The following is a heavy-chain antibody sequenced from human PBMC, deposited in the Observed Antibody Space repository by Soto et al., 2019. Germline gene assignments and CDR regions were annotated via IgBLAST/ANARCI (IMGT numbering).Heavy chain of an antibody. Sequence: QVQLVQSGAEVKKPGSSVKVSCLASRGTFNRYAINWVRQAPGHGLEWLGALVPQFGTPNYAQKFQDRVTIVADESTNTTSMELRGLTSDDMAVYYCARQNRDTPMVPFDVWGQGTLVTVSS. D-gene: IGHD5-18*01. V-gene: IGHV1-69*01. J-gene: IGHJ4*02. CDR2: LVPQFGTP. CDR1: RGTFNRYA. CDR3: ARQNRDTPMVPFDV.